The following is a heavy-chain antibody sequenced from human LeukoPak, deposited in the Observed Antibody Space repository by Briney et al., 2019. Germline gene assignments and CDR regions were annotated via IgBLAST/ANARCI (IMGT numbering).Heavy chain of an antibody. V-gene: IGHV3-23*01. D-gene: IGHD3-9*01. CDR1: GFTFSSDA. Sequence: GGALRVSCAASGFTFSSDAMSWVRQAPGKGLGWGSAISGGGGSTYYADSVKGRFTISRDNSKHTLYLQMNSLRAEDTAIYYCAKDQNILTGPYYFDYWGQGTLVTVSS. CDR3: AKDQNILTGPYYFDY. CDR2: ISGGGGST. J-gene: IGHJ4*02.